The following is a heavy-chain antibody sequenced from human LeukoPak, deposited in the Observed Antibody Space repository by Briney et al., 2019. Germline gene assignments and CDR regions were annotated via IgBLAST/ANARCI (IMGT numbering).Heavy chain of an antibody. J-gene: IGHJ5*02. D-gene: IGHD6-6*01. V-gene: IGHV1-2*02. CDR1: GYTFTSYA. Sequence: GASVKVSCKASGYTFTSYAMHWVRQAPGQGLEWMGWINPNSGGTNYAQKFQGRVTMTKDTSISTAYMELSRLRSDDTAVYYCARPIAARRFWFDPWGQGTLVTVSS. CDR3: ARPIAARRFWFDP. CDR2: INPNSGGT.